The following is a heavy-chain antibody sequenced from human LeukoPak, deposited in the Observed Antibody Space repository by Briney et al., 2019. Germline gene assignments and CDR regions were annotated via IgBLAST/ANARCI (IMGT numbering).Heavy chain of an antibody. D-gene: IGHD3-22*01. CDR1: GGSISSSSYS. J-gene: IGHJ5*02. V-gene: IGHV4-39*02. Sequence: PSETLSLTCTVSGGSISSSSYSWGWIRQPPGKGLEWLGSIYYSGSTYYNPSLKSRVTISVDTSKNQFSLKLSSVTAADTAVYYCARDSSGSSNWFDPWGQGTLVTVSS. CDR3: ARDSSGSSNWFDP. CDR2: IYYSGST.